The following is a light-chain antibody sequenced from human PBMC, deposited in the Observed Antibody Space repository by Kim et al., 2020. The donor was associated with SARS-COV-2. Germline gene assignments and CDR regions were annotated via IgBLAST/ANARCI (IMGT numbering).Light chain of an antibody. J-gene: IGKJ1*01. CDR1: QTISNY. Sequence: DIQMTQSPSSLSASVGDSVTITCRTSQTISNYLNWYQQKPGKAPKLLIFTASSLQSGVPSRFSGRASGTDFTLTITSLQPEDFAIYYCQQSYVTPRTFGQGTKVDIK. CDR2: TAS. V-gene: IGKV1-39*01. CDR3: QQSYVTPRT.